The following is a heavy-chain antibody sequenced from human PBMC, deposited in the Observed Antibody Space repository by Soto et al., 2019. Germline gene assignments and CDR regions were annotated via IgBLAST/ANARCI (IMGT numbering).Heavy chain of an antibody. V-gene: IGHV4-59*12. J-gene: IGHJ5*02. D-gene: IGHD3-10*01. Sequence: SETLSLTCTVSGGSISSYYWSWIRQPPGKGLEWIGYIYYSGSTNYNPSLKSRVTISVDTSKNQFSLKLSSVTAADTAVYYCARDFDGSGYWFDPWGQGTLVTVSS. CDR1: GGSISSYY. CDR2: IYYSGST. CDR3: ARDFDGSGYWFDP.